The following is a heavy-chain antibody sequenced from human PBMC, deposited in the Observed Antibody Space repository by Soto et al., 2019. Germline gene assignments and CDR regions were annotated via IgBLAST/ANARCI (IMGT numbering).Heavy chain of an antibody. CDR2: ISGSGANT. CDR1: GFTFRSFG. J-gene: IGHJ4*02. CDR3: ARDNLAFQGAFDL. V-gene: IGHV3-23*01. Sequence: GGSLRLSCAASGFTFRSFGMDWVRQAPGKGLEWVSTISGSGANTYYADSVKGRFTISRDNSNNMLYLQMDNLRPEDTAVYYCARDNLAFQGAFDLWGQGTLVTVSS. D-gene: IGHD3-16*01.